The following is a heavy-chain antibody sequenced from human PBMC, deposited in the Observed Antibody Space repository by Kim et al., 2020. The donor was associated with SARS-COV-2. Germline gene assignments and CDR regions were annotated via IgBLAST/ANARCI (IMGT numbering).Heavy chain of an antibody. J-gene: IGHJ4*02. D-gene: IGHD3-22*01. CDR3: ARDHYPYYYDSSGYYPDY. V-gene: IGHV1-46*01. CDR1: GYTFTSYY. CDR2: INPSGGST. Sequence: ASVKVSCKASGYTFTSYYMHWVRQAPGQGLEWMGIINPSGGSTSYAQKFQGRVTMTRDTSTSTVYMELSSLRSEDTAVYYCARDHYPYYYDSSGYYPDYWGQGTLVTVSS.